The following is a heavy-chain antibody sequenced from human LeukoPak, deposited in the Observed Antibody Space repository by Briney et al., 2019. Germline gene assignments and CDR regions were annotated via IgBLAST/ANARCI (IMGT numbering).Heavy chain of an antibody. CDR3: ARDWRGIAAAGTDYYYGMDV. Sequence: ASVKVSCKASGYTFTSYDINWVRQATGQGLEWMGWMNPNSGNTGYAQKFQGRVTMTRNTSVSTAYMELSSLRSEDTAVYYCARDWRGIAAAGTDYYYGMDVWGQGTTVTVSS. D-gene: IGHD6-13*01. CDR2: MNPNSGNT. J-gene: IGHJ6*02. CDR1: GYTFTSYD. V-gene: IGHV1-8*01.